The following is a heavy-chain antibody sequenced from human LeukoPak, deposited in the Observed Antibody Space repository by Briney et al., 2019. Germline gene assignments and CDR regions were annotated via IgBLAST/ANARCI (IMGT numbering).Heavy chain of an antibody. CDR3: ARGGDYYIHNNWFDH. CDR1: GGTFSSYA. J-gene: IGHJ5*02. D-gene: IGHD1-26*01. CDR2: IIPIFGTA. Sequence: SVKVSCKASGGTFSSYAISWVRQAPGQGLEWMGGIIPIFGTANCAQKFQGRVTITADKSTSTAYMELSSLRSEDTAVYYCARGGDYYIHNNWFDHWGQGTLVTVSS. V-gene: IGHV1-69*06.